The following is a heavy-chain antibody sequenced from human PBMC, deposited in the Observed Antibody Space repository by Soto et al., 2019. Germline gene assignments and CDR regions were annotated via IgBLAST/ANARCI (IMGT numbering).Heavy chain of an antibody. CDR3: ARDYIRVWYYDILTGFPNWFDP. Sequence: QVQLVQSGAEVKKPGASVKVSCKASGYTFTSYYMHWVRQAPGQGLEWMGIINPSGGSTSYAQKFQGRVTMTRDTSTSTVYMELSSLRSEDTAVYYCARDYIRVWYYDILTGFPNWFDPWGQGTLVTVSS. V-gene: IGHV1-46*03. CDR2: INPSGGST. CDR1: GYTFTSYY. D-gene: IGHD3-9*01. J-gene: IGHJ5*02.